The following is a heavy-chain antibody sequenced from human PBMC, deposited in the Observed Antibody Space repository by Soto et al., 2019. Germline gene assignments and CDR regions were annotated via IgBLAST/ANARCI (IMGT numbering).Heavy chain of an antibody. CDR2: IFSNDEK. Sequence: GSGPTLVNPTETLTLTCTVSGFSLSNARMGVSWIRQPPGKALEWLAHIFSNDEKSYSTSLKSRLTISKDTSKSQVVLTMTNMDPVDTATYYCARISITMVRGVIRWFDPWGQGTLVTVSS. D-gene: IGHD3-10*01. CDR1: GFSLSNARMG. J-gene: IGHJ5*02. V-gene: IGHV2-26*01. CDR3: ARISITMVRGVIRWFDP.